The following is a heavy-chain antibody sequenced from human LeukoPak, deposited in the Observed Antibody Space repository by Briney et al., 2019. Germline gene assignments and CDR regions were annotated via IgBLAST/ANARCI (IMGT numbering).Heavy chain of an antibody. V-gene: IGHV4-4*07. D-gene: IGHD3-3*01. CDR1: GGSISSYY. CDR2: IYTSGST. Sequence: SETLSLTCTVSGGSISSYYWSWIRQPAGKGLEWIGRIYTSGSTNYNPSLKSRVTMSVDTSKNQFSLKLSSVTAADTAVYYCARSRENYDFWSGYYFYYYYMDVWGKGTTVTVSS. J-gene: IGHJ6*03. CDR3: ARSRENYDFWSGYYFYYYYMDV.